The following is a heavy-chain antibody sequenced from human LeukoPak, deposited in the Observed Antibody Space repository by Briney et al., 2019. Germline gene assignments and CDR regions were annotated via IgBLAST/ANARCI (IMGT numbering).Heavy chain of an antibody. CDR2: FIPMFGAP. J-gene: IGHJ4*02. D-gene: IGHD2-2*01. CDR1: GRTLSTYA. Sequence: SVKVSCKASGRTLSTYAVNWVRQAPGQGLEWIGGFIPMFGAPNYAQKFQGRVTISSDESTNTAYMELRGLTSEDTAMYYCARDLNVVLPSATSGPVFWGQGTLVTVSS. V-gene: IGHV1-69*13. CDR3: ARDLNVVLPSATSGPVF.